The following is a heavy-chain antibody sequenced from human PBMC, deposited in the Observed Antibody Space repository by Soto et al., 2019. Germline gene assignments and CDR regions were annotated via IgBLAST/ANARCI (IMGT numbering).Heavy chain of an antibody. V-gene: IGHV3-30-3*01. D-gene: IGHD6-13*01. J-gene: IGHJ6*02. CDR3: ARDRSIAAAGATSILNYYGMDV. CDR1: GFTFSSYA. CDR2: ISYDGSNK. Sequence: PGGSLRLSCAASGFTFSSYAMHWVRQAPGKGLERVTVISYDGSNKYYADSVKGRFTISRDNSKNTLYLQMNSLRAEDTAVYYCARDRSIAAAGATSILNYYGMDVWGQGTTVTVSS.